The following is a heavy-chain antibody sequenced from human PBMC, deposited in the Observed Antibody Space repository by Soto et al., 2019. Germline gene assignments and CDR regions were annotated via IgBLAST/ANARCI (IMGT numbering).Heavy chain of an antibody. Sequence: SETLSLTCPVSGDSISGGGYYWSWIRQHPGKGLEWIGYIYYSGSTYYNPSLKSRVTISVDTSKNQFSLKLSSVTAADTAVYYCAXDCSSTSCYQNYYGMDVWGQGTTVTVSS. CDR3: AXDCSSTSCYQNYYGMDV. CDR2: IYYSGST. J-gene: IGHJ6*02. V-gene: IGHV4-31*02. D-gene: IGHD2-2*01. CDR1: GDSISGGGYY.